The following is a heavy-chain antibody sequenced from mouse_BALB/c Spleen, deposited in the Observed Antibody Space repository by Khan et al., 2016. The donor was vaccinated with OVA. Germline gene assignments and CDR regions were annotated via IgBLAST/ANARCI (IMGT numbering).Heavy chain of an antibody. J-gene: IGHJ2*01. CDR2: ILPGSGSR. Sequence: VQLQQSGAELMKPGASVKISCKATGYTFSGYWLEWVKQRPGHGLEWIGEILPGSGSRNYNEKFKGKATFTADKSSKTTYRQLSSLTSEDSAVXYCARVNYGSRDYFDYWGQGTTLTVSS. CDR3: ARVNYGSRDYFDY. V-gene: IGHV1-9*01. D-gene: IGHD1-1*01. CDR1: GYTFSGYW.